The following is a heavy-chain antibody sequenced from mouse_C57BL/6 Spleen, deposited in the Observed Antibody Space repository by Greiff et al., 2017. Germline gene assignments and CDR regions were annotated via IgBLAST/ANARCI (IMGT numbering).Heavy chain of an antibody. Sequence: EVQLQQSGAELVKPGASVKLSCTASGFNIKDYYMHWVKQRTEQGLEWIGRIDPEAGETQSAPQFQGKATLTADTSSKTAYLPHSSLTSEDTAVNYCARGDDYGEDYWGQGTTLTVSS. D-gene: IGHD2-4*01. V-gene: IGHV14-2*01. J-gene: IGHJ2*01. CDR3: ARGDDYGEDY. CDR1: GFNIKDYY. CDR2: IDPEAGET.